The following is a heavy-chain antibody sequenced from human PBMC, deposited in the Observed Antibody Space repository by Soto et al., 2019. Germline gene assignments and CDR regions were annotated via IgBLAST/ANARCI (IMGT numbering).Heavy chain of an antibody. D-gene: IGHD1-20*01. V-gene: IGHV3-33*01. CDR1: GFTFSSYG. J-gene: IGHJ4*02. CDR2: IWFDGSNK. Sequence: QVQLVESGGGEVQPGRSLRLSCAASGFTFSSYGMHWVRQAPGKGLEWVAVIWFDGSNKYYADSVKGRFTISRDNSKNTLYLQMHSLRAEDTAVYYCARVGITATTFRGFDYWGQGTLVTVSS. CDR3: ARVGITATTFRGFDY.